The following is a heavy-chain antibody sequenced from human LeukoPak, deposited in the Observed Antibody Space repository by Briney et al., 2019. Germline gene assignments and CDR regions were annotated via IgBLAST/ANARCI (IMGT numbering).Heavy chain of an antibody. CDR3: ARSYYYDSSGYYYYFDY. D-gene: IGHD3-22*01. Sequence: SETLSLTCTVSGGSISSSSYYWGWIRQPPGMGLEWIGSIYYSGSTYYNPSLKSRVTISVDTSKNQFSLKLSSVTAADTAVYYCARSYYYDSSGYYYYFDYWGQGTLVTVSS. CDR1: GGSISSSSYY. V-gene: IGHV4-39*01. CDR2: IYYSGST. J-gene: IGHJ4*02.